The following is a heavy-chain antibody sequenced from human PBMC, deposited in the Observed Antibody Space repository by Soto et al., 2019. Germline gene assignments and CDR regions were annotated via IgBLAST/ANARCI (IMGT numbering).Heavy chain of an antibody. CDR3: AKGRSSGWYVDYYFDY. D-gene: IGHD6-19*01. CDR1: GFTFSSYA. CDR2: ISGSGGST. J-gene: IGHJ4*02. Sequence: GGSLRLSCAASGFTFSSYAMSWVRQAPGKGLEWVSAISGSGGSTYYADSVKGRFTISRDNSKNTLYLQMNSLRAEDTAVYYCAKGRSSGWYVDYYFDYWGQGTLVTVSS. V-gene: IGHV3-23*01.